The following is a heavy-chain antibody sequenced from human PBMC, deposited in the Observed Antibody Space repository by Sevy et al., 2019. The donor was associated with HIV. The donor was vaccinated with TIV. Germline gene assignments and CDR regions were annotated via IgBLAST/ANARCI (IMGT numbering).Heavy chain of an antibody. CDR1: GFTFSSYA. CDR2: ISGSGGST. CDR3: AKSPPRCSGGTCSFDY. V-gene: IGHV3-23*01. D-gene: IGHD2-15*01. Sequence: GGSLRLSCAASGFTFSSYAMSWVRQAPGKGLEWVSAISGSGGSTYYADSVKGRFTISRDNSKNTLYLQMNSLRAEDTGVYYCAKSPPRCSGGTCSFDYWGQGTLVTVSS. J-gene: IGHJ4*02.